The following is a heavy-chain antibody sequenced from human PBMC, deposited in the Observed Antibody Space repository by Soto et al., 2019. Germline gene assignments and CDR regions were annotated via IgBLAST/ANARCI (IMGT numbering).Heavy chain of an antibody. CDR3: AGRSSLASVQLFFREISNYNWFDP. J-gene: IGHJ5*02. V-gene: IGHV4-39*01. Sequence: SETLSLTCTVSNGSISSPIYYWGWIRQPPGRGLEWIGSIYHTGSTYYNPSLQGRVTISVDTSKNQFSLKLSSVTAADTAMYFCAGRSSLASVQLFFREISNYNWFDPWGQGTLVTVSS. CDR1: NGSISSPIYY. D-gene: IGHD1-1*01. CDR2: IYHTGST.